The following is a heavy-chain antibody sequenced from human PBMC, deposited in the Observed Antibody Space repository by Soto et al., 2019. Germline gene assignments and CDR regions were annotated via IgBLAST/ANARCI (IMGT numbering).Heavy chain of an antibody. CDR3: VRDSPTFGIITSYAFDI. V-gene: IGHV3-48*02. Sequence: GGSLRLSCAASGFTFSRYSFNWVRQAPGRGLEWVSYITSTASTIYYADSVKGRFTISRDDAKNSLYLQMNSLRDEYTAVYYCVRDSPTFGIITSYAFDIWGQGTMVTVSS. CDR1: GFTFSRYS. J-gene: IGHJ3*02. CDR2: ITSTASTI. D-gene: IGHD3-3*01.